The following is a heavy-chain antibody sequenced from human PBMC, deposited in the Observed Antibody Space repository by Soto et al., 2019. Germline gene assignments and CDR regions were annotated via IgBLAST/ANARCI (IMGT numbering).Heavy chain of an antibody. D-gene: IGHD4-4*01. CDR3: GGQDYSAKGYYFEN. CDR2: IYFIGNT. Sequence: QLQLQESGSGLVKPSETLSLTCIVSNGSISSRSSYWGWIRQTPGKGLEWIGSIYFIGNTYYNPSLKSRVTISIDTSKTQFSLKMNSVTAADTAVYFCGGQDYSAKGYYFENWGQEALVTVSS. V-gene: IGHV4-39*01. CDR1: NGSISSRSSY. J-gene: IGHJ4*02.